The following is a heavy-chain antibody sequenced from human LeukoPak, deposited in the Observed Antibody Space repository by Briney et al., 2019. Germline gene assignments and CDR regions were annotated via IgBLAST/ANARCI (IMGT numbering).Heavy chain of an antibody. CDR3: ARGLPSIVVVISSPYYFDY. CDR1: GGSFSGYY. D-gene: IGHD3-22*01. Sequence: SETLSLTCAVYGGSFSGYYWSWIRQPPGRGLEWIGEINHSGSTNYNPSLKSRVTISVDTSKNQFSLKLSSVTAADTAVYYCARGLPSIVVVISSPYYFDYWGQGTLVTVSS. V-gene: IGHV4-34*01. J-gene: IGHJ4*02. CDR2: INHSGST.